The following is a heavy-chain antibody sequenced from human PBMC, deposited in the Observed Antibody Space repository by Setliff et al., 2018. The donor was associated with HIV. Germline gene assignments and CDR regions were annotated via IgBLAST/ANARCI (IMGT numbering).Heavy chain of an antibody. CDR2: ISVSGTDI. D-gene: IGHD2-21*01. CDR3: ATDPRRLSY. Sequence: GGSLRLSCAASGFTFTNYYMSWIRQAPGKGLELLSYISVSGTDIKYADSVKGRFTISRDNAKNSLYLQMNSLRAEDTAVYYCATDPRRLSYWGQGTLVTAPQ. V-gene: IGHV3-11*04. CDR1: GFTFTNYY. J-gene: IGHJ4*02.